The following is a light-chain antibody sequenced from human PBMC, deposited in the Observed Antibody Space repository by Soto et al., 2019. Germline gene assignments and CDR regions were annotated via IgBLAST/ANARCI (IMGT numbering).Light chain of an antibody. J-gene: IGLJ1*01. CDR1: SSDVGAYNY. V-gene: IGLV2-14*01. CDR2: EVS. CDR3: SSLTTRFTYV. Sequence: QSALTQPACVSVSPGQSVASSCSGTSSDVGAYNYVSWYQQHPGKAPKLLLSEVSNRPSGVSDRFFGSKSGNTASLTISGLQAEDEADYYCSSLTTRFTYVFGTGTKVTVL.